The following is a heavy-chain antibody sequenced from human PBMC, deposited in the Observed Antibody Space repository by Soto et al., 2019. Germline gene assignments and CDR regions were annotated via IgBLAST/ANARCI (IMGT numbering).Heavy chain of an antibody. CDR3: AKNAQPAAKKGSSWLDPAY. Sequence: GGSLRLSCAASGFTFSSYAMSWVRQAPGKGLEWVSAISGSGGSTYYADSVKGRFTISRDNSKNTLYLQMNSLRAEDTAVYYCAKNAQPAAKKGSSWLDPAYWGQGTLVTVSS. V-gene: IGHV3-23*01. CDR2: ISGSGGST. J-gene: IGHJ4*02. D-gene: IGHD6-13*01. CDR1: GFTFSSYA.